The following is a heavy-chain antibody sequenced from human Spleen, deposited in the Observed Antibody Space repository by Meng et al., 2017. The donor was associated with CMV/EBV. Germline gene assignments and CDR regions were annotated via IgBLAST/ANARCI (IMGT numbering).Heavy chain of an antibody. CDR2: ISSSADII. J-gene: IGHJ3*02. CDR3: ARDPGISSPGRADAFDI. Sequence: GSLRLSCAASGFTFSTYGVNWVRQAPGKGLEWISYISSSADIIYYADSVKGRFTISRDDAKSSLYLQMNSLRAEDTAVYYCARDPGISSPGRADAFDIWGQGTMVTVSS. D-gene: IGHD3-3*02. V-gene: IGHV3-48*03. CDR1: GFTFSTYG.